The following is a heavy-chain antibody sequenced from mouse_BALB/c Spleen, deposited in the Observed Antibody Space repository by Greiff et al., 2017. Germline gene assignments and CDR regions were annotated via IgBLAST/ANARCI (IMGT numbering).Heavy chain of an antibody. D-gene: IGHD2-10*02. J-gene: IGHJ4*01. CDR2: IWWDDDK. V-gene: IGHV8-8*01. CDR3: ARIEEYGNYDYAMDY. Sequence: QVTLKECGPGILQPSQTLSLTCSFSGFSLSTSGMGVGWIRQPSGKGLEWLAHIWWDDDKRYNPALKSRLTISKDTSSNQVFLKIASVDTADTATYYCARIEEYGNYDYAMDYWGQGTSVTVSS. CDR1: GFSLSTSGMG.